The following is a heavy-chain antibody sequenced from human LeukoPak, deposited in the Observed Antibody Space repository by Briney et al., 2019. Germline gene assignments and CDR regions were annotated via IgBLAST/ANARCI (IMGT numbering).Heavy chain of an antibody. J-gene: IGHJ4*02. CDR3: ARDRRWQYYDFWSGYALDY. CDR1: GFTFSNFW. CDR2: IHSDGSST. D-gene: IGHD3-3*01. Sequence: PGGSLRLSCAASGFTFSNFWMHWVRQAPGKGLVWVSRIHSDGSSTSYADSVKGRFTISRDNAKNSLYLQMNSLRAEDTAVYYCARDRRWQYYDFWSGYALDYWGQGTLVTVSS. V-gene: IGHV3-74*01.